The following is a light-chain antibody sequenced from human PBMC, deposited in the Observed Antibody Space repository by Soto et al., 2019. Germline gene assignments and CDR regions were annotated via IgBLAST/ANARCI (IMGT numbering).Light chain of an antibody. CDR1: SSNIGSNY. J-gene: IGLJ1*01. Sequence: SVLTQPPSASGTPGQRVTISCSGSSSNIGSNYVYWYQQLPGTAPKLLIYRNNQRPSGVPDRFSGSKSGTSASLAISGLRSEDEADYYCAAWDDSLIGFYVFVTGTKVTVL. V-gene: IGLV1-47*01. CDR2: RNN. CDR3: AAWDDSLIGFYV.